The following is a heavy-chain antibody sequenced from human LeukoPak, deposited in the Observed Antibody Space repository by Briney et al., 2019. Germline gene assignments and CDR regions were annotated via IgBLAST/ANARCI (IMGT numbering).Heavy chain of an antibody. CDR2: ITGDSAYI. CDR3: ARYGVSSSTRYIDF. Sequence: GGSLRLSCAASGFTFSTYAMNWVRQAPGEGLKWVSCITGDSAYIYYADSVKGRFTISRDNAKNSLYLQMNSLRAEDTAVYYCARYGVSSSTRYIDFWGQGTLVNVSS. J-gene: IGHJ4*02. V-gene: IGHV3-21*01. D-gene: IGHD2-2*01. CDR1: GFTFSTYA.